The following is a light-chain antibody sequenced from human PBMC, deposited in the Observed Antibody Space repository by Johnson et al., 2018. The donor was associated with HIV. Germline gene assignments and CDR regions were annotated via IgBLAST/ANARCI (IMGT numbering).Light chain of an antibody. V-gene: IGLV1-51*01. Sequence: QSVLTQPPSVSAAPGQKVTISCSGSSSNIGNNYVSWYQQLPGTAPKLLIYDNNKRPSGIPDRFSGSKSGTSATLGITGLQTGDEADYYCGTWDSSLSAGLLCFGPGTRVTVL. CDR2: DNN. CDR3: GTWDSSLSAGLLC. J-gene: IGLJ1*01. CDR1: SSNIGNNY.